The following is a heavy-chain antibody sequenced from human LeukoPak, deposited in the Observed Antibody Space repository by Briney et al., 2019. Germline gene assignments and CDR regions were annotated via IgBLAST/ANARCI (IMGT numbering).Heavy chain of an antibody. Sequence: PSETLSLTCAVSGVSFSGYYWSWIRQPPGKGLEWIWEINDSGSTNYNPSLKRRVTISVDTSKNQFSLKLSSMTAADTAVYYCARGTTYYDCWSGCRRPGGWFEPWGEGTLVTASS. CDR3: ARGTTYYDCWSGCRRPGGWFEP. CDR2: INDSGST. J-gene: IGHJ5*02. CDR1: GVSFSGYY. V-gene: IGHV4-34*01. D-gene: IGHD3-3*01.